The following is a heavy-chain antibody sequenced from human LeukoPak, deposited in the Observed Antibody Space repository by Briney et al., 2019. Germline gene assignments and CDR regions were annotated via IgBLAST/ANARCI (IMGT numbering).Heavy chain of an antibody. J-gene: IGHJ4*02. CDR2: ITDSGGNT. D-gene: IGHD7-27*01. CDR1: GFTFSSYA. V-gene: IGHV3-23*01. CDR3: AKAAGDTYYRAFDF. Sequence: GGSLRLSCAASGFTFSSYAMNWVRQAPGKGLEWVSGITDSGGNTYYADSVKGRFTISRDNSNNMVYLQMNSLRAEDMAKYYCAKAAGDTYYRAFDFWGQGTLVTVSS.